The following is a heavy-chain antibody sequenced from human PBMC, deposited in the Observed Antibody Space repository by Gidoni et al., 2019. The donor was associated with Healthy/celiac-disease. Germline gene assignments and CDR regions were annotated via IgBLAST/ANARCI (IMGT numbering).Heavy chain of an antibody. CDR3: AGGRADTAMVYYYYGMDV. D-gene: IGHD5-18*01. CDR1: GGTFSSYA. Sequence: QVQLVQSGAEVKKPGSSVTVSCKASGGTFSSYAISWVRQAPGQGLEWMGGIIPIFGTANYAQKFQGRVTITADESTSTAYMELSSLRSEDTAVYYCAGGRADTAMVYYYYGMDVWGQGTTVTVSS. CDR2: IIPIFGTA. J-gene: IGHJ6*02. V-gene: IGHV1-69*01.